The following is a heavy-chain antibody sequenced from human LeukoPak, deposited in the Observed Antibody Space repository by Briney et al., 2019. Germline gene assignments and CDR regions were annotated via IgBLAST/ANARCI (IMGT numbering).Heavy chain of an antibody. CDR2: ISYDGSNK. Sequence: GGSLRLSCAASGFTFSSYAMHWVRQAPGKGLEWVAVISYDGSNKNYADSVKGRFTISRDNSKNTLYLQMNSLGAEDTAVYYCAGAVVAATLYQGMDVWGQGTTVTVSS. CDR1: GFTFSSYA. CDR3: AGAVVAATLYQGMDV. D-gene: IGHD2-15*01. J-gene: IGHJ6*02. V-gene: IGHV3-30-3*01.